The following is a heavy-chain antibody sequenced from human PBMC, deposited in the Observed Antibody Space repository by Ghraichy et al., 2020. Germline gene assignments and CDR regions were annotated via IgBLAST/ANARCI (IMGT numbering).Heavy chain of an antibody. V-gene: IGHV4-59*01. J-gene: IGHJ6*02. CDR1: GGSISTYY. CDR2: IYYSGST. Sequence: SETLSLTCTVSGGSISTYYWSWIRQPPGKGLEWIGYIYYSGSTNYNPSLKSRVTISIDTSKNQFSLKLSSVTAADTAVYFCARDPSSSYGDYFPDYYYGMDVWGQGTTVTVSS. D-gene: IGHD4-17*01. CDR3: ARDPSSSYGDYFPDYYYGMDV.